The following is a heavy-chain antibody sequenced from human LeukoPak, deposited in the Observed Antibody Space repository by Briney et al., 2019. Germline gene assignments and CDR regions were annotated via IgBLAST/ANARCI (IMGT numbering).Heavy chain of an antibody. J-gene: IGHJ6*02. CDR3: ARSLRYFDWTEGGLDV. CDR1: ADSISLYF. Sequence: SETLSLTCGVSADSISLYFWSWIRQSPGKGLEWIGYIDDSGNTKYHPSLKSRVTISVDTSTNQFSLKLRSVTAADTAVYYCARSLRYFDWTEGGLDVWGQGTTVTVSS. D-gene: IGHD3-9*01. V-gene: IGHV4-59*01. CDR2: IDDSGNT.